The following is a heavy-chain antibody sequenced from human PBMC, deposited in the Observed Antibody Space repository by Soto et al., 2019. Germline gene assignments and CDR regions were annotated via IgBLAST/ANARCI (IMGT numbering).Heavy chain of an antibody. CDR3: ARGLDCSGGSCYGGSDY. CDR2: INHSGST. J-gene: IGHJ4*02. D-gene: IGHD2-15*01. CDR1: GGSFSGYY. Sequence: SETLSLTCAVYGGSFSGYYWSWIRQPPGKGLEWIGEINHSGSTNYNPSLKSRVTISVDTSKNQFSLKLSSVTAADTAVYYCARGLDCSGGSCYGGSDYWGQGTLVTVSS. V-gene: IGHV4-34*01.